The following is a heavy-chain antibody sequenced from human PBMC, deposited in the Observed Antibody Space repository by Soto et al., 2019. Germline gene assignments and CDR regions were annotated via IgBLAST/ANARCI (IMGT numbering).Heavy chain of an antibody. CDR2: ISSSSSYI. CDR3: AREMSCITSGGVDY. D-gene: IGHD3-16*01. V-gene: IGHV3-21*01. CDR1: GFTFSSYS. Sequence: ESGGGLVKPGGSLRLSCAASGFTFSSYSMNWVRQAPGKGLEWVSSISSSSSYIYYADSVKGPFTISRDNAKNSLYLQMNSLRAQDTAVYYCAREMSCITSGGVDYWGQGTLVTVSS. J-gene: IGHJ4*02.